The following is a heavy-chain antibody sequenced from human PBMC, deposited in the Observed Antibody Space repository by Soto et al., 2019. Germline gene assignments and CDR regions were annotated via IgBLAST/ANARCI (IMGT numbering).Heavy chain of an antibody. J-gene: IGHJ6*02. Sequence: GGSLRLSCAASGFTFSSYWMHWVRLVPGKGLVWLSRINSNGDNIRYADSVKGRFTISRDNAKNTLYLQMNSLRVEDTAVYYCARALGTGTGYYNLLLYYYGLDGWGQGTTVTVAS. D-gene: IGHD3-9*01. CDR3: ARALGTGTGYYNLLLYYYGLDG. CDR1: GFTFSSYW. CDR2: INSNGDNI. V-gene: IGHV3-74*01.